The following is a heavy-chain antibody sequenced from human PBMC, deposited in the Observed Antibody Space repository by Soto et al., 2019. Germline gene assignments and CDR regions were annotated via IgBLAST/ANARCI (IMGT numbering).Heavy chain of an antibody. CDR1: GGSISSGGYY. Sequence: QVQLQESGPGLVKPSQTLSLTCTVSGGSISSGGYYWSWIRQHPGKGQEWIGYIYYSGSTYYNPSLKSRVTISVDTSKNQFSLKLSSVTAADTAVYYCARGIRRIQLWLDYWGQGTLVTVSS. J-gene: IGHJ4*02. CDR3: ARGIRRIQLWLDY. CDR2: IYYSGST. D-gene: IGHD5-18*01. V-gene: IGHV4-31*03.